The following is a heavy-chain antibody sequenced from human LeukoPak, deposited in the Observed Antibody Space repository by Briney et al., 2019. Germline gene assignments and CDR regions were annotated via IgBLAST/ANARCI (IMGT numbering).Heavy chain of an antibody. Sequence: SETLSLTCTVSDYSISSGYYWGWIRQPPGKGLEWIGSIYHSGSTYYNPSLKSRVTISVDTSKNQFSLKLSSVTAAHTAVYCCARTDSGSYRQPFDYWGQGTLVTVSS. J-gene: IGHJ4*02. CDR1: DYSISSGYY. V-gene: IGHV4-38-2*02. CDR2: IYHSGST. CDR3: ARTDSGSYRQPFDY. D-gene: IGHD1-26*01.